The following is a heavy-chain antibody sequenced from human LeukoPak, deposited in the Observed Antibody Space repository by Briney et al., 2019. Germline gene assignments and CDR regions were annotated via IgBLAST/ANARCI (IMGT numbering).Heavy chain of an antibody. J-gene: IGHJ4*02. D-gene: IGHD2-2*01. Sequence: GESLKTSCKGSGYSFTSYWIGWVRQMPGKGLEWMGLIYPGDSDTRYSPSFQGQVTISADKSISTTYLQWSSLKASDTAMYYCATPYPREYCSSTTCYFNYWGQGTLVTVSS. CDR3: ATPYPREYCSSTTCYFNY. CDR1: GYSFTSYW. CDR2: IYPGDSDT. V-gene: IGHV5-51*01.